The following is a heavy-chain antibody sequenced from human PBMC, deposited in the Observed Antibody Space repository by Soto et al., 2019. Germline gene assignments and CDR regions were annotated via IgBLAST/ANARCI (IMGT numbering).Heavy chain of an antibody. CDR1: GGTFSSYA. CDR3: ARRSITIFGVSTWYYGMDG. Sequence: QVQLVQSGAEVNKPGSSVKVSCKASGGTFSSYAISWVRQAPGQGLEWMGVIIPIFGTANYAQKFQGRVTITADEATSTAYRELSSLRSEDTAVYYCARRSITIFGVSTWYYGMDGWGQGTTVTVSS. D-gene: IGHD3-3*01. J-gene: IGHJ6*02. V-gene: IGHV1-69*12. CDR2: IIPIFGTA.